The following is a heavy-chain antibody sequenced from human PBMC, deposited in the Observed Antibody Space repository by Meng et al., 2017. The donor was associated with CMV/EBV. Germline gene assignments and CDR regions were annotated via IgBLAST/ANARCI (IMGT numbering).Heavy chain of an antibody. D-gene: IGHD5-18*01. V-gene: IGHV3-7*01. CDR2: IKQDGSEK. Sequence: GESLKISCAASGFTFSSYWMSWVRPAPGKGLEWVANIKQDGSEKYYVDSVKGRFTISRDNAKNSLYLQMNSLRAEDTAVYYCARVGSVYTAMFTSSHYGMDVWGQGTTVTVSS. J-gene: IGHJ6*02. CDR3: ARVGSVYTAMFTSSHYGMDV. CDR1: GFTFSSYW.